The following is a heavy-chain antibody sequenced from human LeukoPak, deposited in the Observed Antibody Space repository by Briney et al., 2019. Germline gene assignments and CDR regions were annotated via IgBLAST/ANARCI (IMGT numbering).Heavy chain of an antibody. CDR3: AKDIQLST. CDR1: GFNFSSNF. Sequence: QAGGSLRLSCAASGFNFSSNFMHWVRQAPGKGLEWITIISHDGSVKNYADSVKGRFSVSRDNSENTLSLQMNSLRVEDTARYYCAKDIQLSTWGLGTMVTVSS. CDR2: ISHDGSVK. V-gene: IGHV3-30*18. J-gene: IGHJ3*01. D-gene: IGHD5-24*01.